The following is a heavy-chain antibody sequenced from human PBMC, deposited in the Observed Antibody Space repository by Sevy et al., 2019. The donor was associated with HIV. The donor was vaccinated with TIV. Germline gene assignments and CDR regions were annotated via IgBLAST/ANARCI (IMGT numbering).Heavy chain of an antibody. D-gene: IGHD4-17*01. CDR1: GGTFSSYA. V-gene: IGHV1-69*13. CDR2: IIPIFGTA. Sequence: ASVKVSCKASGGTFSSYAISWVRQAPGQGLEWMGGIIPIFGTANYAQKFQGRVTITADESTSTAYMELSSLGSEDTAVYYCAREEGYGDYTLDYWGQGTLVTVSS. CDR3: AREEGYGDYTLDY. J-gene: IGHJ4*02.